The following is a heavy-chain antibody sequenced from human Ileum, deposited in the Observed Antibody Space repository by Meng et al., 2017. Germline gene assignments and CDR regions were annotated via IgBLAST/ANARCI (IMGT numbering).Heavy chain of an antibody. V-gene: IGHV3-33*01. CDR2: IWFDGSKT. D-gene: IGHD6-19*01. J-gene: IGHJ4*02. CDR1: GFTFRSYG. Sequence: QVQRLECGGGVVQPGRSLTLSCAASGFTFRSYGMHWVRQAPGKGLEWVAVIWFDGSKTYYADSVKGRFTVSRDNSKNTLYLQMNSLRADDTAVYYCARYRSGSSDYWGPGTLVTVSS. CDR3: ARYRSGSSDY.